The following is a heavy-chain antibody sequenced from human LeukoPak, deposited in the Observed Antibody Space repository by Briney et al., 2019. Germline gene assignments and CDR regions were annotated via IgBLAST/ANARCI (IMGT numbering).Heavy chain of an antibody. CDR1: GDSIIGYH. CDR3: ARRRYYDSTGYNPTYYFDY. Sequence: SGTLSLTCTVSGDSIIGYHWSWIRQPPGKRLEWIGYIYNTLDTTYNPSLESRVTISLDMSNKQFSLRLSSVTAADTAVYYCARRRYYDSTGYNPTYYFDYWGQGILVTVSS. J-gene: IGHJ4*02. V-gene: IGHV4-59*01. D-gene: IGHD3-22*01. CDR2: IYNTLDT.